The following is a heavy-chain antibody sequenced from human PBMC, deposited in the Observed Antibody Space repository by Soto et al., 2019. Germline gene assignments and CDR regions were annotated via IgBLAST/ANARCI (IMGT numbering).Heavy chain of an antibody. D-gene: IGHD6-19*01. CDR2: INHSGSA. Sequence: SETLSLTCAVYGESFSGYIWTWIRQTPGKGLQWIGQINHSGSASYNPSLKSRVTISVHTSNSQFSLELSSVTAADTAVHYCARGLITGSHYSGGWYYFDSWGQGTQVTVSS. CDR1: GESFSGYI. CDR3: ARGLITGSHYSGGWYYFDS. V-gene: IGHV4-34*01. J-gene: IGHJ4*02.